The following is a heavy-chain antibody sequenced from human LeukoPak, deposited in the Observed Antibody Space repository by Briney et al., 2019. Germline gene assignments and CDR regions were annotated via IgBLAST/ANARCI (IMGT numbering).Heavy chain of an antibody. V-gene: IGHV4-39*07. CDR3: ARYYDRSGYWSTPHFDY. D-gene: IGHD3-22*01. CDR1: GGSISSSSYY. Sequence: PSETLSLTCTVSGGSISSSSYYWGWIRQPPGKGLEWIGSIYYSGSTNYNPSLKSRVTISVDTSKNQFSLKLSSVTAADTAVYYCARYYDRSGYWSTPHFDYWGQGTLVTVSS. CDR2: IYYSGST. J-gene: IGHJ4*02.